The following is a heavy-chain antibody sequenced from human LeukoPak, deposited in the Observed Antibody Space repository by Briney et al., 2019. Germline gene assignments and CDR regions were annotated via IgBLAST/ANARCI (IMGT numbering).Heavy chain of an antibody. CDR2: IHHSGRT. V-gene: IGHV4-4*02. CDR1: GGSISSSNW. Sequence: PSGTLSLTCAVSGGSISSSNWWNWVRQPPGKGLEWIGEIHHSGRTNYNPPLKSRVTISVDKSKNQFSLKLSSVTAADTAVYYCARPVPSRLGWFDPWGQGTLVTVSS. D-gene: IGHD1-1*01. CDR3: ARPVPSRLGWFDP. J-gene: IGHJ5*02.